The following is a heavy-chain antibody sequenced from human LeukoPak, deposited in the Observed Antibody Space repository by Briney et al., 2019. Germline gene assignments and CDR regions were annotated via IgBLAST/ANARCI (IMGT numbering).Heavy chain of an antibody. D-gene: IGHD2-15*01. V-gene: IGHV3-30*03. J-gene: IGHJ4*02. CDR1: GFTFSSYG. Sequence: GRSLRLSCAASGFTFSSYGMHWVRQAPGKGLEWVAVISYDGSNKYYADSVKGRFTISRDNSKNTLYLQMNSLRAEDTAVYYCASLYCSGGSCYVNYWGQGTLVTVSS. CDR3: ASLYCSGGSCYVNY. CDR2: ISYDGSNK.